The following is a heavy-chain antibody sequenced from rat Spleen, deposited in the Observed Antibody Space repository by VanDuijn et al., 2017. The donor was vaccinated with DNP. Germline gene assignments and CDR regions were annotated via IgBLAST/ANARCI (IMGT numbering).Heavy chain of an antibody. J-gene: IGHJ2*01. CDR1: GFSLTVYH. V-gene: IGHV2-27*01. D-gene: IGHD1-2*01. Sequence: QVQLKESGPGLVQPSQTLSLTCTVSGFSLTVYHVHWVRQPPGKALEWMGKMQSGGGTDYSSVLKSRLSISRDTSKSQVFLKMNSVQTEDTAVYFCAGPIYFYSVLDYWGQGVMVTVSS. CDR2: MQSGGGT. CDR3: AGPIYFYSVLDY.